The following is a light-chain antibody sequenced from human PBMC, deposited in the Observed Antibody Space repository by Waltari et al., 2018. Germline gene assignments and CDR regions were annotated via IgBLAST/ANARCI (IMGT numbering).Light chain of an antibody. CDR2: GAS. V-gene: IGKV3-20*01. CDR1: QSVRRS. CDR3: QHYVRLPAT. Sequence: DIVLTQSPGTLSLSPGARAPRSCRASQSVRRSLAWYQQKAGPAPRLLIYGASSRATGIPDRFSGSGSGTDFSLTISRLEPEDFAVYYCQHYVRLPATFGQGTKVEI. J-gene: IGKJ1*01.